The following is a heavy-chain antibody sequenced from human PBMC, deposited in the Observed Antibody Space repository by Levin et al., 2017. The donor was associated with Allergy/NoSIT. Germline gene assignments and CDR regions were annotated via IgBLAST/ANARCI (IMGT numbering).Heavy chain of an antibody. CDR1: GGSISSSSYY. CDR3: ARPNNGFDY. V-gene: IGHV4-39*01. Sequence: SETLSLTCTVSGGSISSSSYYWGWIRQPPGKGLEWIGSIYYSGSTYYNPSLKSRVTISVDTSKNQFSLKLSSVTAADTAVYYCARPNNGFDYWGQGTLVTVSS. CDR2: IYYSGST. D-gene: IGHD2-8*01. J-gene: IGHJ4*02.